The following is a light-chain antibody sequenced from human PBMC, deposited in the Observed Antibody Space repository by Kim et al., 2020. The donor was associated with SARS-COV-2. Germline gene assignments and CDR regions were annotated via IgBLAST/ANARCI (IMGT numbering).Light chain of an antibody. J-gene: IGLJ1*01. CDR1: SSDVGGYNY. CDR3: CSYAGSYTYV. CDR2: DVS. Sequence: GQSVTISCTGTSSDVGGYNYVSWYQQHPGKAPKVMIYDVSKRPSGVPVRFSGSKSGNTASLTISGLQAEDEADYYCCSYAGSYTYVFGIGTKVTVL. V-gene: IGLV2-11*03.